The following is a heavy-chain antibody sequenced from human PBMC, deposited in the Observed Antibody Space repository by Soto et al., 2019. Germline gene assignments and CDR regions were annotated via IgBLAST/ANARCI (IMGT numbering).Heavy chain of an antibody. V-gene: IGHV3-74*01. Sequence: GGSLRLSCAASGFTFSIYWIHWVRQAPGKGLVWVSRIKGDGSSTSYADSVEGRFTISRDNAKNTLYLQMNSLRVEDTAVYYCGRDPHGENSGPHDAFDIWGQGTMVTVSS. D-gene: IGHD6-19*01. J-gene: IGHJ3*02. CDR3: GRDPHGENSGPHDAFDI. CDR2: IKGDGSST. CDR1: GFTFSIYW.